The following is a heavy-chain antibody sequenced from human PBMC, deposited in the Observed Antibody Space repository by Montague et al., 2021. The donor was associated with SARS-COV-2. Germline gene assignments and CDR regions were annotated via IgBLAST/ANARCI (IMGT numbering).Heavy chain of an antibody. J-gene: IGHJ4*02. CDR3: AKEQLRFLEWLLYGYYFDY. CDR2: ISGSGGST. CDR1: GFTFSRYA. Sequence: LSLSCAASGFTFSRYAMSWVRQAPGKGLEWVSAISGSGGSTYYVDSVKGRFTISRDNSKNTLYLQMNSLRAEDTAVYYCAKEQLRFLEWLLYGYYFDYWGQGTLVTVSS. D-gene: IGHD3-3*01. V-gene: IGHV3-23*01.